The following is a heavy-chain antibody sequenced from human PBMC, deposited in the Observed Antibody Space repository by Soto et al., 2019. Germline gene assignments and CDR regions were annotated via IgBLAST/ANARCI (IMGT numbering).Heavy chain of an antibody. CDR2: IIPIFGTA. CDR1: GCTFSSYA. Sequence: SVKVSCKASGCTFSSYAISWVRQAPGQRLEWMRGIIPIFGTANYAQKFQGRVTITADESTSTAYMELSSLRSEDTAVYYCAREAAAAGPLFDYWGQGTLVTVSS. CDR3: AREAAAAGPLFDY. V-gene: IGHV1-69*13. J-gene: IGHJ4*02. D-gene: IGHD6-13*01.